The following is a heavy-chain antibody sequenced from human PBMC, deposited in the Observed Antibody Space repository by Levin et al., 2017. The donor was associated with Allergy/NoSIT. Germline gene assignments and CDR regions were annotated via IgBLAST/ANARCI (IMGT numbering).Heavy chain of an antibody. J-gene: IGHJ6*02. Sequence: KTSETLSLTCAVSGGSISNFNWWSWVRQPPGKGLEWIGEIYHSGSTHYNPSLKSRVTISIDKAKNQFSLKLSSVTAADTAVYSCARGDWNYNYAMDVWGQGTTVTVSS. CDR2: IYHSGST. CDR3: ARGDWNYNYAMDV. CDR1: GGSISNFNW. V-gene: IGHV4-4*02. D-gene: IGHD3/OR15-3a*01.